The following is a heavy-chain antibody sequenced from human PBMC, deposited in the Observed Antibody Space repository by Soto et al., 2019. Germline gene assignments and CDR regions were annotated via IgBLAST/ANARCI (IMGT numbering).Heavy chain of an antibody. D-gene: IGHD6-19*01. CDR1: GFTFSSYG. V-gene: IGHV3-33*01. CDR3: ARDDIAVAGIDY. J-gene: IGHJ4*02. Sequence: QVQLVESGGGVVQPGRSLRLSCAASGFTFSSYGMHWVRQAPGKGLEWVAVIWYDGSNKYYADSVKGRFTISRDNSKNTLYLQMNSLRAEDTAVYYCARDDIAVAGIDYWGQGTLVTVSS. CDR2: IWYDGSNK.